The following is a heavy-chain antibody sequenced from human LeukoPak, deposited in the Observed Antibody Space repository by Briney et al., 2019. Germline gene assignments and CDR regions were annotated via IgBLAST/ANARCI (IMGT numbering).Heavy chain of an antibody. D-gene: IGHD3-16*01. CDR1: GFTFSSYG. Sequence: GGSLRLFCAASGFTFSSYGMHWVRQAPGKGLEWVAVISYDGSNKSYADSVKGRFTISRENSKNTLYLQMSSLRAEDTAVYYCAKGRWRGLRLGGFLPDWGQGTLVTVSS. V-gene: IGHV3-30*18. CDR2: ISYDGSNK. CDR3: AKGRWRGLRLGGFLPD. J-gene: IGHJ4*02.